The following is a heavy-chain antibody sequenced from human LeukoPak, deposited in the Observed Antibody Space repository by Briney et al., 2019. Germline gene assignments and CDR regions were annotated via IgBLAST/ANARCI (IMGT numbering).Heavy chain of an antibody. Sequence: PSETLSLTCTVSGGSISSSSYYWGWIRQPPGKGPEWIGSIYYSGSTYYNPSLKSRVTISVDTSKNQFSLKLSSVTAADTAVYYCARPSSSWHHFDYWGQGTLVTVSS. CDR1: GGSISSSSYY. J-gene: IGHJ4*02. CDR3: ARPSSSWHHFDY. V-gene: IGHV4-39*01. CDR2: IYYSGST. D-gene: IGHD6-13*01.